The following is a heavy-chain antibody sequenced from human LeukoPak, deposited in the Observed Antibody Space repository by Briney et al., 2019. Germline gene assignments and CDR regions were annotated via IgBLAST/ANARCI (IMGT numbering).Heavy chain of an antibody. J-gene: IGHJ4*02. CDR1: GFTFSSYA. Sequence: GGSLRLSCAASGFTFSSYAMSWVRQAPGKGLEWVSAISGSGGSTYYADSVKGRFTISRDNSKNTLYLQMNSLRAEDTAVYYCARDDYYYDSSGVDYWGQGTLVTVSS. CDR2: ISGSGGST. V-gene: IGHV3-23*01. D-gene: IGHD3-22*01. CDR3: ARDDYYYDSSGVDY.